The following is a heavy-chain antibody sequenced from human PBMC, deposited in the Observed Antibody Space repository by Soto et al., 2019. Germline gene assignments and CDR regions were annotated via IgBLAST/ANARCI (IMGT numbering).Heavy chain of an antibody. V-gene: IGHV1-18*01. CDR2: INPYNGVT. D-gene: IGHD4-17*01. J-gene: IGHJ1*01. CDR1: DYTFTSYP. Sequence: ASVKVSCKASDYTFTSYPISWVRQAPGEGLEWMGWINPYNGVTDYAQRFQGRLTMTTDTSTSTAYMELRSLRSDDTAVYYCTRDYTRYGDNSLGGYWGQGTLVTVSS. CDR3: TRDYTRYGDNSLGGY.